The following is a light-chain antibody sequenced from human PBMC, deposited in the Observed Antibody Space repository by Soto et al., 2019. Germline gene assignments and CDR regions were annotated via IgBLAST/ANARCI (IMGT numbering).Light chain of an antibody. J-gene: IGKJ1*01. CDR1: QSVSSN. CDR3: QQRDNWPPVT. CDR2: GAS. V-gene: IGKV3-11*01. Sequence: LSSCPAACLTSSGRASQSVSSNLAWYQQKPVQSPRLLIYGASTRATGIPARFSGSGSGTDFSLTITTPEPEDFAVYFCQQRDNWPPVTFGQGTKVDIK.